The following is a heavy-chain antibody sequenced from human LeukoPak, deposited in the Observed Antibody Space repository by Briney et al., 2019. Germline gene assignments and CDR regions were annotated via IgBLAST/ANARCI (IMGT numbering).Heavy chain of an antibody. Sequence: SETLPLTCTVSGXSITSYYWTWIRQPPGKALEWIGYIYYSGSTNYSPSLKSRVTISLDKSKTQFFLKLSSVAAADTAVYYCARLSNYGILTGNSWFDSWGQGTLVTVSS. D-gene: IGHD3-9*01. CDR2: IYYSGST. CDR1: GXSITSYY. J-gene: IGHJ5*01. V-gene: IGHV4-59*08. CDR3: ARLSNYGILTGNSWFDS.